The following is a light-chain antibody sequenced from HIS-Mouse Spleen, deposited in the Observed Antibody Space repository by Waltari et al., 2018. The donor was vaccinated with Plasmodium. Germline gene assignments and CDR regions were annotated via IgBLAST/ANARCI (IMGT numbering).Light chain of an antibody. J-gene: IGKJ2*01. CDR3: QQYGSSPYT. Sequence: IVLTPSPGTLSLSPGERATLPCRASQSFSSSYLAWYQQKPGQAPRLLIYGASSRATGIPDRFSGSGSGTDFTLTISRLEPEDFAVYYCQQYGSSPYTFGQGTKLEIK. V-gene: IGKV3-20*01. CDR2: GAS. CDR1: QSFSSSY.